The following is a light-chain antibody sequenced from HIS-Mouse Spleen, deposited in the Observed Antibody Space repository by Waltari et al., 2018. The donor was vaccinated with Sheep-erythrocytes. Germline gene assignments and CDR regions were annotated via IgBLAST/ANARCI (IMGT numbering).Light chain of an antibody. CDR1: SSDVGGCTY. V-gene: IGLV2-11*01. CDR3: CSYAGSSTLV. J-gene: IGLJ2*01. Sequence: QSALTQPRSVSGSPGQSVTISCTGTSSDVGGCTYVSWYQQHPGKAPKLMIYDVSKRPSGVSNRFSGSKSGNTASLTISGLQAEDEADYYCCSYAGSSTLVFGGGTKLTVL. CDR2: DVS.